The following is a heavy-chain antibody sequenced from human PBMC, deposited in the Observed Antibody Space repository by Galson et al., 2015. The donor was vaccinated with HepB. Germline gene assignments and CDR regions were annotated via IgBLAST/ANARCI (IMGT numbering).Heavy chain of an antibody. V-gene: IGHV3-53*04. J-gene: IGHJ4*02. CDR2: IYSGGTT. CDR3: ARNPSGYYYPDYFAY. D-gene: IGHD1-26*01. Sequence: SLRLSCAASGFTVSSNYMSWVRQAPGKGLEWVSVIYSGGTTYYADSVKGRFTISRHNSKNTLYLQMNSLRAEDTAVYYCARNPSGYYYPDYFAYWGQGTLVTVSS. CDR1: GFTVSSNY.